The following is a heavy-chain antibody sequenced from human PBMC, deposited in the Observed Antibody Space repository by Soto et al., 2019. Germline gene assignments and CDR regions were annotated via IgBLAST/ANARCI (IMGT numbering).Heavy chain of an antibody. D-gene: IGHD4-4*01. Sequence: SETLSLTCAVYGGSFSGYYWSWIRQPPGKGLEWIGEINHSGSTNYNPSLKSRVTISVDTSKNQFSLKLSSVTAADTAVYYCARGIRVTTRSGDFDYWGQGTLVTVSS. V-gene: IGHV4-34*01. CDR3: ARGIRVTTRSGDFDY. CDR1: GGSFSGYY. CDR2: INHSGST. J-gene: IGHJ4*02.